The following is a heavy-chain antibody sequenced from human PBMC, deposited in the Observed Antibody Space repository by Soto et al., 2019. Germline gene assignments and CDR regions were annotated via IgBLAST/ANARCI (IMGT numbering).Heavy chain of an antibody. D-gene: IGHD3-3*01. V-gene: IGHV3-7*05. CDR3: ARAPTYYDFWSGQRHWFDP. Sequence: GGPLRLSCGASGFTFSSYWMSWVRQAPGKGLEWVANIKQDGSEKYYVDSVKGRFTISRDNAKNSLYLQMNSLRAEDTAVYYCARAPTYYDFWSGQRHWFDPWGQGTLVTVSS. CDR2: IKQDGSEK. J-gene: IGHJ5*02. CDR1: GFTFSSYW.